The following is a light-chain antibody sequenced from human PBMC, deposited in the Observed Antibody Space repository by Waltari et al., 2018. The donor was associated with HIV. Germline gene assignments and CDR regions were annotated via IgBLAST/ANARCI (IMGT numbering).Light chain of an antibody. J-gene: IGLJ3*02. CDR3: SSYAGSNKLV. V-gene: IGLV2-8*01. Sequence: QSALTQPPSASGSPGQSVTISCTGTSSDVGGYNYVSWYQQHPGKAPKLIIFEVNKRSSGVPDRFSGSKSGNTASLTVSGLQAEDEADYYCSSYAGSNKLVFGGGTKVTVL. CDR2: EVN. CDR1: SSDVGGYNY.